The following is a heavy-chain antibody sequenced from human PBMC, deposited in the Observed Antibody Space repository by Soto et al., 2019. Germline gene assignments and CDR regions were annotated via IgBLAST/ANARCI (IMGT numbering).Heavy chain of an antibody. V-gene: IGHV4-59*01. CDR3: ASRAVAGSYFDY. J-gene: IGHJ4*02. CDR2: IYYSGST. D-gene: IGHD6-19*01. CDR1: GGAINSYY. Sequence: SETLSLTCTISGGAINSYYGTWIRQPPGKGLEWIGYIYYSGSTNYNPSLKSRVTISLDTSKNQFSLKLSSVTAADTAVYYCASRAVAGSYFDYWGQGTLVTVSS.